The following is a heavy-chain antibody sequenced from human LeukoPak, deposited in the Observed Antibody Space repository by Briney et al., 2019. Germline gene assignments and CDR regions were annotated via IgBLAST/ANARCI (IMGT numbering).Heavy chain of an antibody. J-gene: IGHJ3*02. D-gene: IGHD2-2*03. CDR3: ARVDSGAFDI. CDR2: INQDGSEK. V-gene: IGHV3-7*01. CDR1: GITFSSYW. Sequence: GGSLRLSCAASGITFSSYWMSWVRQAPGKGLEWVANINQDGSEKYYVDSVKGRFTFSRDNAKNSLYLQMNSLRAEDTAVYYCARVDSGAFDIGGQGTMVTVSS.